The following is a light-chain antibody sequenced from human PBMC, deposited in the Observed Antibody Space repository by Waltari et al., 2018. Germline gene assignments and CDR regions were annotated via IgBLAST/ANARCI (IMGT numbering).Light chain of an antibody. CDR2: WAS. CDR3: QQYYTAPYS. V-gene: IGKV4-1*01. J-gene: IGKJ2*03. Sequence: DIVMTQSPDSLAVSLGERGTSTCKSSQSVFYNSNNKHYLAWYQQKVGQPPKLLIYWASSRESGVPDRFSGSVSGADFTLTISSLQAEDVAVYYCQQYYTAPYSFGQGTKLEIK. CDR1: QSVFYNSNNKHY.